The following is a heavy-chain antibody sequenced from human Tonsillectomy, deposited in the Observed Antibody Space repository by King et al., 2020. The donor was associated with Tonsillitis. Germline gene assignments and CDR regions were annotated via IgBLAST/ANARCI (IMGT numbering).Heavy chain of an antibody. CDR3: ARGLMKFDGADYYPYVFDV. Sequence: QLVQSGTEVKKPGESLNISCKGSGYTFGSYWLGWVRQMPGKGLEWMGIIFPGDSATNYSPSFQGQVTISADWSISTAYLQWRSLKASDTAMYFCARGLMKFDGADYYPYVFDVWGQGTMVTVSS. D-gene: IGHD3-9*01. CDR1: GYTFGSYW. CDR2: IFPGDSAT. V-gene: IGHV5-51*01. J-gene: IGHJ3*01.